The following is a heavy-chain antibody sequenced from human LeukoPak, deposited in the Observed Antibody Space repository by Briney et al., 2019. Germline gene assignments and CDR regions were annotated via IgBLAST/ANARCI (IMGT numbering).Heavy chain of an antibody. CDR3: ARDSGGYADY. J-gene: IGHJ4*02. CDR1: GGSISSYY. D-gene: IGHD2-15*01. V-gene: IGHV4-59*01. Sequence: SETLSLTCTVSGGSISSYYWSWIRQPPGKGLEWIGYIYYSGSTNYNPSLKSRVTISVDTSKNQFSLKLSSVTAADTAVYYCARDSGGYADYWGQGTLVTVSS. CDR2: IYYSGST.